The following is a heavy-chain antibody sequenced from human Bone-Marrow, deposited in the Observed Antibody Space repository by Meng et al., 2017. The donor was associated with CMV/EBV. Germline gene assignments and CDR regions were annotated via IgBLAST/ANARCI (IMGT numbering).Heavy chain of an antibody. J-gene: IGHJ5*02. V-gene: IGHV4-4*02. CDR2: IYHSGST. CDR3: ARGGWELPDNWFDP. D-gene: IGHD1-26*01. CDR1: GGSISSSNW. Sequence: SETLSLTCAVSGGSISSSNWWSWVRQPPGKGLEWIGEIYHSGSTNYNPSLKSRVTISVDKSKNQFSLKLSSVTAAETAVYYCARGGWELPDNWFDPWGQGTLVTVSS.